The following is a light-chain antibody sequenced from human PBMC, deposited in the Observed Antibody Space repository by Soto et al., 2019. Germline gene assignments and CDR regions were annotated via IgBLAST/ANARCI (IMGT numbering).Light chain of an antibody. CDR1: QSVSSK. Sequence: ETVMTQSPATVSVSPGERVTLSCRASQSVSSKLAWYQQKPGQAPRLLIYDVSTRATGIPARFSGSGSGTEFTLTISSLQSEDFAVYCCQQHNNWPQTFGQGTKVDIK. V-gene: IGKV3-15*01. CDR3: QQHNNWPQT. CDR2: DVS. J-gene: IGKJ1*01.